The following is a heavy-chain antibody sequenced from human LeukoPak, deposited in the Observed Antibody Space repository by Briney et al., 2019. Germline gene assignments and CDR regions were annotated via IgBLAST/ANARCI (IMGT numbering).Heavy chain of an antibody. CDR2: ISYSGST. D-gene: IGHD6-19*01. V-gene: IGHV4-39*07. J-gene: IGHJ4*02. Sequence: PSETLSLTCTVSGGSISSNTYYWGWIRQPPGKGLAWIGSISYSGSTYYNPSLESRVTISLDTSKNQFSLKLSSVTAADTAVYYCARVSGIAVAGTRFDYWGQGTLVTVSS. CDR1: GGSISSNTYY. CDR3: ARVSGIAVAGTRFDY.